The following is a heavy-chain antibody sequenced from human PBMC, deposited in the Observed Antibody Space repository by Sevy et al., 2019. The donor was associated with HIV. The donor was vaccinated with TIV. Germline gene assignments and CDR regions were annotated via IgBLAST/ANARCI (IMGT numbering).Heavy chain of an antibody. CDR2: VHNTGSA. J-gene: IGHJ2*01. CDR3: ARHVGDYVFRYFDL. Sequence: SETLSLTCTVSGGSVTRGQFYWSWIRQPAGKGLEWIGRVHNTGSATYNPSLRNRFGMSMDTSKNQFSLVLSSVTAADTAVYYCARHVGDYVFRYFDLWGRGTLVTVSS. V-gene: IGHV4-61*02. CDR1: GGSVTRGQFY. D-gene: IGHD4-17*01.